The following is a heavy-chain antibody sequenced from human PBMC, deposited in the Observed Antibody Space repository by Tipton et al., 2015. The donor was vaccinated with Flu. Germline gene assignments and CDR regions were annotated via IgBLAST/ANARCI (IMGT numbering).Heavy chain of an antibody. CDR1: GGSISSSSYY. J-gene: IGHJ4*02. CDR2: IYYSGST. V-gene: IGHV4-39*01. Sequence: TLSLTCTVSGGSISSSSYYWGWIRQPPGKGLEWIGSIYYSGSTYCNPSLKSRVTISVDTSKNQFSLKLSSVTAADTAVYYCARRVAVAAHFDYWGQGTLVTVSS. CDR3: ARRVAVAAHFDY. D-gene: IGHD6-19*01.